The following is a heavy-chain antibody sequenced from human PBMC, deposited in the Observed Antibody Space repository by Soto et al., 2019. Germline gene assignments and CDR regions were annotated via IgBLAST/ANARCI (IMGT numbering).Heavy chain of an antibody. D-gene: IGHD3-10*01. CDR2: ISAYNGNT. J-gene: IGHJ6*02. CDR1: GYTFTSYG. CDR3: ARFTMVRAVIPLYYYYYGMDV. Sequence: QVQLVQSGAEVKKPGASVKVSCKASGYTFTSYGISWVRQAPGQGLEWMGWISAYNGNTNYAQKLQGRVTMTTDTSTSTAYMELGSLRSDDTAVYDCARFTMVRAVIPLYYYYYGMDVWGQGTTVTVSS. V-gene: IGHV1-18*01.